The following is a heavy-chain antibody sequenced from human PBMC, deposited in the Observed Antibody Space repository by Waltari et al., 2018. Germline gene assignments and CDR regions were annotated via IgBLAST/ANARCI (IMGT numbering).Heavy chain of an antibody. V-gene: IGHV3-23*01. D-gene: IGHD6-19*01. CDR2: ISGSVGST. J-gene: IGHJ4*02. CDR3: AKVIAVFPARSYFDY. Sequence: EVQLLESGGGLVQPGGSLRLSCAASGFTFSSYAMSWVRQAPGKGLEWVSAISGSVGSTYYADSVKGRFTISRDNSKNTLYLQMNSLRAKDTAVYYCAKVIAVFPARSYFDYWGQGTLVTVSS. CDR1: GFTFSSYA.